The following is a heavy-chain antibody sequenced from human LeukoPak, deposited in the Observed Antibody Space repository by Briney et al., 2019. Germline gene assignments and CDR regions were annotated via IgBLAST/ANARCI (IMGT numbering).Heavy chain of an antibody. Sequence: GGSLRLSCAASGFTLSSYWMHWVRQAPGKGLVWVSRINRDGSSTSYADSVKGRFTISRDNAKNTLYLQMNSLRAEDTAVYHCAREYYGSGTADAFDIWGQGTMVTVSS. CDR1: GFTLSSYW. J-gene: IGHJ3*02. CDR3: AREYYGSGTADAFDI. CDR2: INRDGSST. V-gene: IGHV3-74*01. D-gene: IGHD3-10*01.